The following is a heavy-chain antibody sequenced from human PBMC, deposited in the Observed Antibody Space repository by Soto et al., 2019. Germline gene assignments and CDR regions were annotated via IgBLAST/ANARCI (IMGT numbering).Heavy chain of an antibody. D-gene: IGHD1-1*01. Sequence: PSETLSLTCTVSGDSMNWNNFYCAWIRQPPGKGLEWIGNIYYTGSSHFNPSLTGRVTMSVDMSKNHVSLKVKSVAAADTAVYFCTLSGLAERRASDWFDTWGQGTLVTVS. J-gene: IGHJ5*02. V-gene: IGHV4-39*01. CDR3: TLSGLAERRASDWFDT. CDR1: GDSMNWNNFY. CDR2: IYYTGSS.